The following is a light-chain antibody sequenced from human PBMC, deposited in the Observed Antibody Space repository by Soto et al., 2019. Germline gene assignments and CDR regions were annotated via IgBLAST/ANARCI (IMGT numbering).Light chain of an antibody. V-gene: IGKV1-39*01. Sequence: DIQMTQSPSSLSAFVGDRVTLTCRASQSISSYLNWYQKKPGKAPEVLIYAASYLHTGVPSRFSGRGSGTDFTLTIDSLQPEDIATYYCQQTYSGFSFGPGTKVAIK. CDR3: QQTYSGFS. J-gene: IGKJ3*01. CDR1: QSISSY. CDR2: AAS.